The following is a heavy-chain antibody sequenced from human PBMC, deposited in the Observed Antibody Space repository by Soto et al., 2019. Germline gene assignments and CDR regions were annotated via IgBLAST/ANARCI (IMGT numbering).Heavy chain of an antibody. J-gene: IGHJ3*02. V-gene: IGHV1-2*02. D-gene: IGHD3-3*01. CDR2: INPATGAA. Sequence: QLHLVQSGAVVKKPGASVTVSCSASGYPVTAYYMHWVRQAPGRGLEWMGGINPATGAAKYTQTFQGRVTVTRDTSTSTVFMELSGLTSEATAVFYCARGGGVGVAGSAAFDMWGQGTLVTVSS. CDR1: GYPVTAYY. CDR3: ARGGGVGVAGSAAFDM.